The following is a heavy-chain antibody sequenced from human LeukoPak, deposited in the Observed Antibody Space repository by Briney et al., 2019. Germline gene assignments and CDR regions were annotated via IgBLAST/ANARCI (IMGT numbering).Heavy chain of an antibody. D-gene: IGHD2-21*02. CDR2: IYYSGST. V-gene: IGHV4-61*08. CDR1: GGSISSGDYY. CDR3: ARTSVVTAMPFDY. J-gene: IGHJ4*02. Sequence: SSETLSLTCTVSGGSISSGDYYWSWIRQPPGKGLEWIGYIYYSGSTNYNPSLKSRVTISLDTSKNQFSLKLTSVTAADTAVYYCARTSVVTAMPFDYWGQGTLVTVSS.